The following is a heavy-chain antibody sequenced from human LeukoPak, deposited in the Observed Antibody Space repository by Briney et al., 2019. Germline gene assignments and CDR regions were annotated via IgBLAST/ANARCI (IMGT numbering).Heavy chain of an antibody. CDR1: GGSIISSSYY. J-gene: IGHJ4*02. CDR2: MFYSGNT. V-gene: IGHV4-39*01. D-gene: IGHD2-21*01. CDR3: ARHVVGNYDLLSFDY. Sequence: PSETLSLTCGVSGGSIISSSYYWGWIRQPPGKGLEWIASMFYSGNTYNNPSLKSRVTMSVDTTENQFSLKLSSVTAADTAVYYCARHVVGNYDLLSFDYWGQGSLVTVSS.